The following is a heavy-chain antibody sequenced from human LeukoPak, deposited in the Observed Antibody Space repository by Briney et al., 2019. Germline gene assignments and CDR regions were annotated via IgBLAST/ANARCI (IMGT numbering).Heavy chain of an antibody. CDR3: ARGGGLDV. J-gene: IGHJ6*02. CDR2: IWYNGSNK. CDR1: GFTFSSYG. V-gene: IGHV3-33*03. Sequence: GGSLRLSCAASGFTFSSYGMHWVRQAPGKGLEWVAVIWYNGSNKYYADSVKGRFTISRDNAKNSLYLQMSNLRAEDTAVYFCARGGGLDVWGQGATVTVSS. D-gene: IGHD3-16*01.